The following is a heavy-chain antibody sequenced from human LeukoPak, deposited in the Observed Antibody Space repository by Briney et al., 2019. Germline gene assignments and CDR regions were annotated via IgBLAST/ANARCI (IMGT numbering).Heavy chain of an antibody. V-gene: IGHV3-30*02. CDR3: AKDLRFGVPHDAFDI. D-gene: IGHD3-10*01. Sequence: PGGSLRLSCAASGFTLSSYGMHWVRQAPGKGLEWVAFIRYDGSNKYYADSVKGRFTISRDNSKNTLYLQMNSLRAEDTAVYYCAKDLRFGVPHDAFDIWGQGTMVTVSS. CDR1: GFTLSSYG. CDR2: IRYDGSNK. J-gene: IGHJ3*02.